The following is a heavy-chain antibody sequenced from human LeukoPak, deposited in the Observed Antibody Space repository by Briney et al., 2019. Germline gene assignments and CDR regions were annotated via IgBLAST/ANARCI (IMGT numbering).Heavy chain of an antibody. V-gene: IGHV3-48*02. CDR3: ARVDWMIGAFDI. Sequence: GGSLRLSCAASGFTFSTYSMNWVRQAPGKGLEWVSYITSSGSTIYYADSVRGRFTISRDNAKNSLYLQMNSLRDEDTAVYYCARVDWMIGAFDIWGQGTMVTVS. D-gene: IGHD3-22*01. CDR1: GFTFSTYS. J-gene: IGHJ3*02. CDR2: ITSSGSTI.